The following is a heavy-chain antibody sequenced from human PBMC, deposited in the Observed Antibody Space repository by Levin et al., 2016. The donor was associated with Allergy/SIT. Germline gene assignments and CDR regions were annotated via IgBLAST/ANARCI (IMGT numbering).Heavy chain of an antibody. Sequence: SETLSLTCTVSGGSISSYYWSWIRQPAGKGLEWIGHMYPSGNTNYNPSLKNRVTMSVDTSKNQFSLKLSSVTAADTAVYYCARARGITIFDPWGQGTLVTVSS. D-gene: IGHD3-3*01. J-gene: IGHJ5*02. CDR3: ARARGITIFDP. CDR1: GGSISSYY. V-gene: IGHV4-4*07. CDR2: MYPSGNT.